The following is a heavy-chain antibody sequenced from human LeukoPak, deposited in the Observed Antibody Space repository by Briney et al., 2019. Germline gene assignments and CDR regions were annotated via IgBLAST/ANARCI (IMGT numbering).Heavy chain of an antibody. CDR1: GFTFDDYG. CDR2: INWNGGST. J-gene: IGHJ6*03. V-gene: IGHV3-20*04. CDR3: ARAHSAGYYYYYMDV. D-gene: IGHD2-15*01. Sequence: GGSLRLSCAASGFTFDDYGMSWVRQAPGEGLEWVSGINWNGGSTGYADSVKGRFTISRDNAKNSLHLQMNSLRAEDTALYYCARAHSAGYYYYYMDVWGKGTTVTVSS.